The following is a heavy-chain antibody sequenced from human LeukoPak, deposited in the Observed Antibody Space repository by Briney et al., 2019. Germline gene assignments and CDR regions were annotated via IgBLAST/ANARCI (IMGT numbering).Heavy chain of an antibody. D-gene: IGHD3-3*01. CDR3: ARRYDFWSGYSQADAFDI. Sequence: PSETLSLTCTVSGGSISSYYWSWIRQPPGKGLEWIGYIYYSGSTNYNPSLKSRVTISVDTSKNQFSLKLSSVTAADTAVYYCARRYDFWSGYSQADAFDIWGQGTMVTVSS. V-gene: IGHV4-59*08. CDR2: IYYSGST. CDR1: GGSISSYY. J-gene: IGHJ3*02.